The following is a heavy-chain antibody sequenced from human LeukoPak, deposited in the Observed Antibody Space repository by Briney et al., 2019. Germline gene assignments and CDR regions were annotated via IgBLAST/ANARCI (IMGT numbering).Heavy chain of an antibody. CDR1: GVTFDDYA. V-gene: IGHV3-9*01. CDR3: ARAQGYSYGYFDY. D-gene: IGHD5-18*01. Sequence: GGSLRLSGAASGVTFDDYAMHWVRQAPGKGLEWVSGISWNSGSIGYADPVKGRFTISRDNAKNSLYLQMNSLRAEDTAFYYCARAQGYSYGYFDYWGQGTLVTVSS. CDR2: ISWNSGSI. J-gene: IGHJ4*02.